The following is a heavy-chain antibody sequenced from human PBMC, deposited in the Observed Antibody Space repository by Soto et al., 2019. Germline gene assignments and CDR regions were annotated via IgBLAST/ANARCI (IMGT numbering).Heavy chain of an antibody. CDR1: GFIFSAYA. Sequence: GGSLRLSCAASGFIFSAYAMKWVRQAPGKGLEWVSAISSSGDSTYYAESVRGRFTISRDNSIKTLYLQMSSLRTEDTAVYYCAHPRGYGVFDAVDIWGQGTMVTV. D-gene: IGHD4-17*01. CDR3: AHPRGYGVFDAVDI. V-gene: IGHV3-23*01. CDR2: ISSSGDST. J-gene: IGHJ3*02.